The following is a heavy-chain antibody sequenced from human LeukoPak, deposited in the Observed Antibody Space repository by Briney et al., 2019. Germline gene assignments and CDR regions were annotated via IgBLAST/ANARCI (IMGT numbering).Heavy chain of an antibody. D-gene: IGHD2-21*01. J-gene: IGHJ2*01. CDR2: IGVAGDT. CDR1: GFTVSSYD. CDR3: AREFCGGARCPGGLYYDL. Sequence: GGSLRLSCAASGFTVSSYDFHWVSQVPGKGLEWVSAIGVAGDTYYADSVKGRFTISRENADNSLYLQMHSLRAGDTALYYCAREFCGGARCPGGLYYDLWGRGTLVTVSS. V-gene: IGHV3-13*04.